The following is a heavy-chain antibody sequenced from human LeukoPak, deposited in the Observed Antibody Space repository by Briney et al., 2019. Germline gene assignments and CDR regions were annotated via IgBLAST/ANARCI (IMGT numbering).Heavy chain of an antibody. D-gene: IGHD4-17*01. J-gene: IGHJ4*02. CDR2: INHSGST. CDR1: GGSISSSSYY. CDR3: ARDNGYGDPFDY. V-gene: IGHV4-39*07. Sequence: SVTLSLTCTVSGGSISSSSYYWGWIRQPPGKGLEWIGEINHSGSTNYNPSLKSRVTISVDTSKNQFSLKLSSVTAADTAVYYCARDNGYGDPFDYWGQGTLVTVSS.